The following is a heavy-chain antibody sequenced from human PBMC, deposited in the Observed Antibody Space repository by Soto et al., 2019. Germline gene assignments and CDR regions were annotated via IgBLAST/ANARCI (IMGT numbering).Heavy chain of an antibody. CDR3: AKVACTAGTCENDF. Sequence: EVQLWESGGGSVQSGGSLRLSCAASGFIFSHYGMSWVRQAPGKGLEWVSSISGDGTKTYDADSVKGRFTISRENSKKTVDLQMTNLRVEDTAVYYCAKVACTAGTCENDFWGQGTLVNVSS. J-gene: IGHJ4*02. CDR1: GFIFSHYG. V-gene: IGHV3-23*01. D-gene: IGHD2-8*02. CDR2: ISGDGTKT.